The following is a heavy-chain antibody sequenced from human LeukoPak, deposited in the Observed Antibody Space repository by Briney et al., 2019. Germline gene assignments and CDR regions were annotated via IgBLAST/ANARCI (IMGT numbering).Heavy chain of an antibody. J-gene: IGHJ4*02. CDR1: GYTFTSYG. CDR3: ASASLLWFGEATSFDY. D-gene: IGHD3-10*01. CDR2: ISAYNGNT. V-gene: IGHV1-18*01. Sequence: GASVKVSCKASGYTFTSYGISWVRQAPGQGVEWMGWISAYNGNTNYAQKLQLRVTMTTATSTSTAYMQLRSLTSDDTAVYYCASASLLWFGEATSFDYWGQGTLVTVSS.